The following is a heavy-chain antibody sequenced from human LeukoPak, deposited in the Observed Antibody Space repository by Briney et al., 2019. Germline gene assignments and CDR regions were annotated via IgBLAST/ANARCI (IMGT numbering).Heavy chain of an antibody. J-gene: IGHJ4*02. Sequence: PSETLSLTCTVSGGSVSSGSYYWSWIRQPPGKGLEWIGYIYYSGSTNYNPSLKSRVTISVDTSKNQFSLKLSSVTAADTAVYYCARDGGSGWYPVYFDYWGQGTLVTVSS. CDR2: IYYSGST. CDR3: ARDGGSGWYPVYFDY. CDR1: GGSVSSGSYY. D-gene: IGHD6-19*01. V-gene: IGHV4-61*01.